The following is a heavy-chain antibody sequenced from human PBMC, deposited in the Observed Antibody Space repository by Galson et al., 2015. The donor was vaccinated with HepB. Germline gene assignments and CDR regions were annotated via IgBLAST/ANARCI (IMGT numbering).Heavy chain of an antibody. V-gene: IGHV3-33*01. CDR1: GFTFSSYG. Sequence: SLRHSCAASGFTFSSYGMHWVRQAPGKGLEWVAVIWYDGSNKYYADSVKGRFTISRDNSKNTLYLQMNSLRAEDTAVYYCARGWGLAAARCAFDIWGQGTMVTVSS. D-gene: IGHD6-13*01. J-gene: IGHJ3*02. CDR3: ARGWGLAAARCAFDI. CDR2: IWYDGSNK.